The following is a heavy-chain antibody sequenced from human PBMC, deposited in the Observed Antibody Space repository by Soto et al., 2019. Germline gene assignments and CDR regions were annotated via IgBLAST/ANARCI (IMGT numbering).Heavy chain of an antibody. D-gene: IGHD6-13*01. Sequence: QVQLVESGGGVVQPGRSLRLSCAASGFTFNNYGMHWVRQAPGKGLEWLAVIWNDGSNSSYANSVKGRFTISRDNSKNTLYLQTSSLRAEDTAVYYCARRQIPPPARGAANARGGMDVWGQGNTVTVSS. CDR1: GFTFNNYG. V-gene: IGHV3-33*01. CDR2: IWNDGSNS. CDR3: ARRQIPPPARGAANARGGMDV. J-gene: IGHJ6*02.